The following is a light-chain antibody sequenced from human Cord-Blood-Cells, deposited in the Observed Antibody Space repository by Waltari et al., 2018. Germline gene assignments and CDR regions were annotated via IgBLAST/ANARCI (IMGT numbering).Light chain of an antibody. CDR3: QQYNNWPYT. J-gene: IGKJ2*01. CDR1: QSVSSN. Sequence: DIVMRQSPATLSVSAGDKVTLSCRASQSVSSNLAWYQQKPGQAPRLLIYGASTRATGIPARFSGSGSGTEFTLTISSLQSEDFAVYYCQQYNNWPYTFGQGTKLEIK. V-gene: IGKV3-15*01. CDR2: GAS.